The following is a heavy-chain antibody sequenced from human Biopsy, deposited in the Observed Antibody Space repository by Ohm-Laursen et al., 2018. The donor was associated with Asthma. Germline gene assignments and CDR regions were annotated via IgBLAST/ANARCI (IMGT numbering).Heavy chain of an antibody. D-gene: IGHD1-20*01. J-gene: IGHJ5*02. CDR2: LDQSGYT. V-gene: IGHV4-34*01. CDR1: PGSINDYY. Sequence: GTLSLTCAVSPGSINDYYWNWIRQFPGKGLEWIGELDQSGYTNYNPSLKSRVTISADTSKNQFHLNLSSVTAADTAVYFCARAAITGIRGWFDPWGQGTQVTVSS. CDR3: ARAAITGIRGWFDP.